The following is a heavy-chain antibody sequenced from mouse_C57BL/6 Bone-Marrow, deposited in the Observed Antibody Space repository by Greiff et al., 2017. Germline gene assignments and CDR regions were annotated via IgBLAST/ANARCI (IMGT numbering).Heavy chain of an antibody. CDR3: ARESPYYYDN. CDR1: GYTFTSYW. CDR2: IYPGSGST. D-gene: IGHD1-3*01. J-gene: IGHJ2*01. Sequence: QVHVKQSGAELVKPGASVKMSCKASGYTFTSYWITWVKQRPGQGLEWIGDIYPGSGSTNYNEKFKSKATLTVDTSSSTAYMQLSSLTSDDSAVYYCARESPYYYDNWGQDTTLTVSA. V-gene: IGHV1-55*01.